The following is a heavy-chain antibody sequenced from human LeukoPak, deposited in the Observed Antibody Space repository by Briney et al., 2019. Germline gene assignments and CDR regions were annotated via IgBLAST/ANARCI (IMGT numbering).Heavy chain of an antibody. CDR2: IKKDGSEK. J-gene: IGHJ3*01. Sequence: GGSLRLSCAASGFTFSSYWMSWVRQAPGKGLEWVAIIKKDGSEKYYVDSVKGRFTISRDNAKNSLFLQMNSLRAEDTAVYYCSRDPVEGPWGQGTMVTVSS. V-gene: IGHV3-7*01. CDR1: GFTFSSYW. CDR3: SRDPVEGP. D-gene: IGHD6-19*01.